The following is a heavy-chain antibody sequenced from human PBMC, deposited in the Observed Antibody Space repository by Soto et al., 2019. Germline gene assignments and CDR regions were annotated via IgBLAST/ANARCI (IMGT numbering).Heavy chain of an antibody. CDR2: IKSTTDGGTT. V-gene: IGHV3-15*01. CDR1: GFTFSNAW. CDR3: TTEGPYYEFWSGSLAPMDGY. Sequence: GGSLRLSCAASGFTFSNAWMSWVRQAPGKGLEWVGRIKSTTDGGTTDYAAPVKGRFTISRDDSKNTLYLQMNSLKTEDTAVYYCTTEGPYYEFWSGSLAPMDGYWGQGTLVTVSS. D-gene: IGHD3-3*01. J-gene: IGHJ4*02.